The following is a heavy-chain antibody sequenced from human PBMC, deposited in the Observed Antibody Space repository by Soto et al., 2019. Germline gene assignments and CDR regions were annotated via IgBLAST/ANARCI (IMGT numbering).Heavy chain of an antibody. V-gene: IGHV3-30-3*01. D-gene: IGHD6-19*01. J-gene: IGHJ4*02. CDR2: ISIDGTRK. CDR1: GFTFSNFA. CDR3: AREGESSAWSSFDF. Sequence: QVQLVESGGGVVQPGMSLSLSCAASGFTFSNFAMHWVRQAPGGGLEWVAVISIDGTRKHYADSVEGRFSISKDNYKSTLYLHMNSLRADDTAMYYCAREGESSAWSSFDFWGQGTLVTVSS.